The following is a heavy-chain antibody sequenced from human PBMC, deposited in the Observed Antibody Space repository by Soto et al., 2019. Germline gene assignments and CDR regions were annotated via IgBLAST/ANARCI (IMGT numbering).Heavy chain of an antibody. CDR3: TRVRLGSSRRSDY. CDR1: GFTFSDNY. CDR2: IKNKANSYTT. V-gene: IGHV3-72*01. J-gene: IGHJ4*02. Sequence: EVQLVESGGGLVQPEGSLRLSCAASGFTFSDNYMDWVRQAPGKGLVWVGRIKNKANSYTTEYAAPVKGRFIILRDDSTNSGLLQMNRLKTDDTAVYDCTRVRLGSSRRSDYWGQGILVTVSS. D-gene: IGHD6-13*01.